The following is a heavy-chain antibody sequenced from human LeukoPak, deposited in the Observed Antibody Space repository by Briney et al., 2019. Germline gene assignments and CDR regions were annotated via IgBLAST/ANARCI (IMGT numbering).Heavy chain of an antibody. CDR2: ISSSGSTI. Sequence: GGSLRLSCAASGFTFSDYYMSWIRQAPGKGLEWVSYISSSGSTIYYADSVKGRFTISRDNAKNSLYLQMNSLRAEDTAVYYCARVRLRFLEWLPAVYFDYWGQGTLVTVSS. CDR3: ARVRLRFLEWLPAVYFDY. CDR1: GFTFSDYY. J-gene: IGHJ4*02. V-gene: IGHV3-11*04. D-gene: IGHD3-3*01.